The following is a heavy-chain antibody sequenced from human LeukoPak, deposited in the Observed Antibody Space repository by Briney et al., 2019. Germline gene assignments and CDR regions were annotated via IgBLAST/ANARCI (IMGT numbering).Heavy chain of an antibody. V-gene: IGHV3-23*01. J-gene: IGHJ3*02. D-gene: IGHD4-17*01. CDR2: ISGSGGST. CDR3: AKARYRDYGDYAGDAFDI. Sequence: GGCLRLSCAASGFTFSSYAMSWVRQAPGKGLEWVSAISGSGGSTYYADSVKGRFTISRDNSKNTLYLQMNSLRAEDTAVYYCAKARYRDYGDYAGDAFDIWGQGTMVTVSS. CDR1: GFTFSSYA.